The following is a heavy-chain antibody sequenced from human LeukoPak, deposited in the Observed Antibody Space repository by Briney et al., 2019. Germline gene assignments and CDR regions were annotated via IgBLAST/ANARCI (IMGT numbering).Heavy chain of an antibody. J-gene: IGHJ4*02. CDR2: IRQDGNEI. D-gene: IGHD6-13*01. CDR3: ARVGYSSTFY. CDR1: GFTFSSHW. Sequence: GGSLRLSCAASGFTFSSHWMSWVRQAPGKGLEWVANIRQDGNEIYYVDSVKGRFTISRDNAKNSLYLQMNSLRAEDTAIYYCARVGYSSTFYWGQGILVTVSS. V-gene: IGHV3-7*01.